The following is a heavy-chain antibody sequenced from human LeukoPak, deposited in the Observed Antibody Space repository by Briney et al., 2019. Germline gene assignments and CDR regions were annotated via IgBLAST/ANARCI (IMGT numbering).Heavy chain of an antibody. CDR3: ARDLKRGYSSGRYSWGTGSSNDY. D-gene: IGHD6-19*01. Sequence: ASVKVSCKASGYTFTSYYMHWVRRAPGQGLEWMGIINPSGGSTSYAQKFQGRVTMTRDMSTSTVYMELSSLRSEDTAVYYCARDLKRGYSSGRYSWGTGSSNDYWGQGTLVTVSS. J-gene: IGHJ4*02. V-gene: IGHV1-46*01. CDR2: INPSGGST. CDR1: GYTFTSYY.